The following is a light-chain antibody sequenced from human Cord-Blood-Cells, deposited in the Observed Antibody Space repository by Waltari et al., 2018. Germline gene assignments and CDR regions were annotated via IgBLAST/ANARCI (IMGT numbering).Light chain of an antibody. Sequence: SALPQPASVSGSPGQAITIPCTGTSSDVGGYNYVSWYQQPPGKAPKLMIYEVSNRPSGVSNRFSGSKSGNTASLTISGLQAEDEADYYCSSYTSSSTLVFGTGTKVTVL. CDR3: SSYTSSSTLV. CDR2: EVS. J-gene: IGLJ1*01. V-gene: IGLV2-14*01. CDR1: SSDVGGYNY.